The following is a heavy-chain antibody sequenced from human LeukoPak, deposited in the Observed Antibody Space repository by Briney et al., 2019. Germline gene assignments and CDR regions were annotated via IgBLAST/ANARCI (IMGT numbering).Heavy chain of an antibody. CDR3: ARRDSYGSVNWFDP. D-gene: IGHD3-10*01. Sequence: PSETLSLTCAVSGGSISSSSYYWGWIRQPPGKGLEWIATIYYSGSTYYNPSLKSRVTISVDTSKNQFSLKLSSVTAADTAVYYCARRDSYGSVNWFDPWGQGTLVTVSS. CDR2: IYYSGST. CDR1: GGSISSSSYY. J-gene: IGHJ5*02. V-gene: IGHV4-39*01.